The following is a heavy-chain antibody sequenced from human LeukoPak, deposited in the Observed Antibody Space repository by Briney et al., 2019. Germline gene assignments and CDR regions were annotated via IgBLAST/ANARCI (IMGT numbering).Heavy chain of an antibody. CDR2: IYYSGST. CDR1: GGSISSNSYY. Sequence: SETLPLTCTVSGGSISSNSYYWGWIRQPPGKGLEWFGSIYYSGSTYYNPSLKSRVTISVDTSKNQFSLKLSSVTAADTAVYYCARLDSSGWYTHPYFDYWGQGTLVTVSS. J-gene: IGHJ4*02. D-gene: IGHD6-19*01. V-gene: IGHV4-39*01. CDR3: ARLDSSGWYTHPYFDY.